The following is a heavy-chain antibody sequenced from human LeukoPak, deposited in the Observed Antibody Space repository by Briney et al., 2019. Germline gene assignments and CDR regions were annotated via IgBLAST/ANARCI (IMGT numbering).Heavy chain of an antibody. J-gene: IGHJ4*02. CDR2: ISYDGSNK. V-gene: IGHV3-30*18. CDR1: GFTFGKYW. Sequence: GGSLRLSCVASGFTFGKYWMSWVRQAPGKRLEWVAVISYDGSNKYYADSVKGRFTISRDNSKNTLYLQMNSLRAEDTAVYYCAKEKIYYFDYWGQGTLVTVSS. CDR3: AKEKIYYFDY.